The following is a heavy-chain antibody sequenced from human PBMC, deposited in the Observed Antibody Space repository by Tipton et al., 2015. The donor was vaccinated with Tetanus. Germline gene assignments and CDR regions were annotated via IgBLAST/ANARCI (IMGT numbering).Heavy chain of an antibody. V-gene: IGHV4-30-2*01. J-gene: IGHJ4*02. CDR2: IYHTGST. CDR3: ARAGAVHTFDH. Sequence: LRLSCTVSGDSLSTRFYSWSWIRQPPGKGLEWIGYIYHTGSTYYNPAPHSRVIMSVDMSKNQFSLRLKSVTAADTAVYFCARAGAVHTFDHWGQGILVTVSS. CDR1: GDSLSTRFYS. D-gene: IGHD5-18*01.